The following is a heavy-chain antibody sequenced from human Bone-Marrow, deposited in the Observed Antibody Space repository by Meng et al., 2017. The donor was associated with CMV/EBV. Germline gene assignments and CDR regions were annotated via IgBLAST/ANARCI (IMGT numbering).Heavy chain of an antibody. CDR3: AREPSPSYYNDNSGYIN. CDR2: INPYNGNT. D-gene: IGHD3-22*01. CDR1: GDTFTSYG. J-gene: IGHJ4*02. V-gene: IGHV1-18*01. Sequence: ASVKVSCKASGDTFTSYGINWVRQAPGQGLEWMGWINPYNGNTEYGQNLQGRVTMTTDTSTSTAYMELRCLRTDDTAVYYCAREPSPSYYNDNSGYINWGQGTLVTVSS.